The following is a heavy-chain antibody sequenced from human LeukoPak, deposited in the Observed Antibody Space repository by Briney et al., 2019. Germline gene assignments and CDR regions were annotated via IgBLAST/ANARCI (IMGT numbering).Heavy chain of an antibody. CDR1: GYTFTSYY. J-gene: IGHJ3*02. CDR3: ARGSNGYNPSDAFDI. CDR2: INPSGGST. V-gene: IGHV1-46*01. D-gene: IGHD5-24*01. Sequence: ASVKVSCKASGYTFTSYYMHWVRQAPGQGLEWMGIINPSGGSTSYAQKFQGRVTMTRDTSTSTVYMELSSLRSEDTAVYYCARGSNGYNPSDAFDIWGQGIMVTVSS.